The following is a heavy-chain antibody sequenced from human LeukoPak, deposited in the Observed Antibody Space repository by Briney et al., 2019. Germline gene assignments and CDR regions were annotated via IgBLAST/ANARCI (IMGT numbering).Heavy chain of an antibody. V-gene: IGHV3-53*01. D-gene: IGHD3-22*01. CDR2: IYSGGST. J-gene: IGHJ4*02. CDR3: ARDSSGYLIDY. Sequence: TGGSLRLSCAASGFTVSSNYMSWVRQAPGKGLEWVAVIYSGGSTYYADSVKGRSTISRDNSKNTLYLQMNSLRAEDTAVYYCARDSSGYLIDYWGQGTLVTVSS. CDR1: GFTVSSNY.